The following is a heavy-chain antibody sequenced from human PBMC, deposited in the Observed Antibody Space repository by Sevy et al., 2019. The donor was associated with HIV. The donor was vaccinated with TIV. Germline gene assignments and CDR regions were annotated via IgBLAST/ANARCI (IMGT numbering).Heavy chain of an antibody. CDR1: GFSFSAYW. V-gene: IGHV3-7*01. CDR3: AQETFGRFDS. D-gene: IGHD1-26*01. CDR2: INPDGSDK. Sequence: GGSLRLSCAASGFSFSAYWMNWVRQAPGKGLEWVANINPDGSDKYYVDSAEGRFTISRDNAKNSLYLQMNSLRVEDTAMYYCAQETFGRFDSWGQGTLVTVSS. J-gene: IGHJ4*02.